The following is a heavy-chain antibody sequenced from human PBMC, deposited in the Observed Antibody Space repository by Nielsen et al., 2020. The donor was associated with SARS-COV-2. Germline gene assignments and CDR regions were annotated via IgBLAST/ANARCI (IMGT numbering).Heavy chain of an antibody. CDR1: GYSFTSYW. J-gene: IGHJ4*02. CDR3: ARRPGYCSGGRCYSFDY. V-gene: IGHV5-51*01. Sequence: GSSLKISCKASGYSFTSYWIGWVRQMPRKGQEWMGIIYPGDSDTRYSPSFHSQVTISADKSISTAYLQWSSLKASDTAMYYCARRPGYCSGGRCYSFDYWGQGTLVTVSS. CDR2: IYPGDSDT. D-gene: IGHD2-15*01.